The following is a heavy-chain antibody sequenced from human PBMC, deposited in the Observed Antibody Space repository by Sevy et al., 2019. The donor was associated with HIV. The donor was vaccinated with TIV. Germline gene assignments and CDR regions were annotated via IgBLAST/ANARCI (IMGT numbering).Heavy chain of an antibody. J-gene: IGHJ4*02. Sequence: ASVKVSCKASGYTFTSYAMHWVRQAPGQRLEWMGWINAGNGNTKYSQKFQGRVTITRDTSAGTAYMELSSLRSEDTAVYYCARDISDHPGDYWGQGTLVTVSS. CDR3: ARDISDHPGDY. D-gene: IGHD2-21*02. V-gene: IGHV1-3*01. CDR1: GYTFTSYA. CDR2: INAGNGNT.